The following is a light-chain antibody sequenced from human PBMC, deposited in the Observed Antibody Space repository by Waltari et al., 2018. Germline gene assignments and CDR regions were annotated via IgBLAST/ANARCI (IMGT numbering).Light chain of an antibody. V-gene: IGKV1-39*01. CDR2: DAS. CDR1: QSINTD. Sequence: DIQMTQSPSSLSASVGDRVTINCRASQSINTDLNWYQHKSWQAPQLLIYDASTLQSWVPSRFSRSGSGTDFTLTISSLQPEDFATYYCQQTYRTPRMFGQGTNVEIK. J-gene: IGKJ1*01. CDR3: QQTYRTPRM.